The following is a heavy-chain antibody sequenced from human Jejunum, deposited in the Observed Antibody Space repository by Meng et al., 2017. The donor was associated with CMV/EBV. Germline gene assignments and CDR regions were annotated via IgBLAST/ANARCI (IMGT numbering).Heavy chain of an antibody. D-gene: IGHD3-16*01. CDR2: IFHSAAR. J-gene: IGHJ4*02. CDR1: GGSLICANW. CDR3: ADPPAGL. V-gene: IGHV4/OR15-8*01. Sequence: PTCVFSGGSLICANWWSCVRRPPGGVVEWIREIFHSAARSSTPSLPGRATISIYNSTNQFSLWFTSVTVADTAVYFCADPPAGLWGQGVLVTVSS.